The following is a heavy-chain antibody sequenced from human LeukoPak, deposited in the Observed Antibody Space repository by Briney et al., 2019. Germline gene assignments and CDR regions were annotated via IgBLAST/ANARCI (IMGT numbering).Heavy chain of an antibody. D-gene: IGHD2-21*01. V-gene: IGHV3-53*04. CDR2: IYSGGST. J-gene: IGHJ4*02. CDR1: GFTVSSNY. Sequence: PGGSLRLSCAASGFTVSSNYMSWVRQAPGKGLEWVSVIYSGGSTYYADSVKGRLTISRHNSKNTLYLQMNSLRAEDTAVYYCARDIPLYDWGQGTLVTVSS. CDR3: ARDIPLYD.